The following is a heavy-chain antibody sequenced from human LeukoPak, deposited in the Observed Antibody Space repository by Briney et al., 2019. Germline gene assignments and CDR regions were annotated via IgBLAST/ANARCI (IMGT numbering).Heavy chain of an antibody. CDR3: SKDLTTRSIGYFDY. D-gene: IGHD1-1*01. CDR1: GFTFSIYA. J-gene: IGHJ4*02. Sequence: GGSLRLSCAASGFTFSIYAMNWVRQAPGEGPEWVTSISGSGGEIRYADSVKGRFTISRDNSQNTLYLRMNSLRVEDTAIYYCSKDLTTRSIGYFDYWGQGTLVTVSS. CDR2: ISGSGGEI. V-gene: IGHV3-23*01.